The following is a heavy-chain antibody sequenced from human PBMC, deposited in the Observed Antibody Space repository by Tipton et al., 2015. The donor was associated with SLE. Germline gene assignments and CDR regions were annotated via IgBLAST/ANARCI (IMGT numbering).Heavy chain of an antibody. Sequence: TLSLTCSVSGVTISSYYWSWIRQPPGKRLEWIGYIYYSGDTNYIPSLKSRVTISVDTSKNQFSLRLSSVTAADTAVYYCARGWYSRNWEWWFDPWGQGTLVTVSS. J-gene: IGHJ5*02. D-gene: IGHD6-13*01. CDR3: ARGWYSRNWEWWFDP. CDR2: IYYSGDT. CDR1: GVTISSYY. V-gene: IGHV4-59*01.